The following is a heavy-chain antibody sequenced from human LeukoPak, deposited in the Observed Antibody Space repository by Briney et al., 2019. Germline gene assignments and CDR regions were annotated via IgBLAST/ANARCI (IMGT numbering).Heavy chain of an antibody. CDR3: ARDSLIQYGSGSYWGFDY. V-gene: IGHV3-7*03. CDR2: IKTDGSDK. J-gene: IGHJ4*02. CDR1: GFTFSNYW. D-gene: IGHD3-10*01. Sequence: GGSLRLSCAAYGFTFSNYWMSWVRQAPGKGPEWVGDIKTDGSDKYYVGSVKGRFTISRDNAKNSLYLQMNSLRAEDTAVDYCARDSLIQYGSGSYWGFDYWGQGILVTVSS.